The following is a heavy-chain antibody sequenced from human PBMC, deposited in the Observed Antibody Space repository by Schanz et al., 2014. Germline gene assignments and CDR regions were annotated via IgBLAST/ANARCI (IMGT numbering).Heavy chain of an antibody. J-gene: IGHJ4*02. V-gene: IGHV3-23*01. CDR2: ISGSGGST. CDR3: AKDPSHGDYDYYFDY. Sequence: DVQLLESGGGLVQPGGSLRLSCAASGFTFSTYAMNWVRQAPGKGLEWVSAISGSGGSTYYADSVKGRFTISRDNSKNTLYLQMNSLRAEDTAVYYCAKDPSHGDYDYYFDYWGQGTLVTVSS. CDR1: GFTFSTYA. D-gene: IGHD3-22*01.